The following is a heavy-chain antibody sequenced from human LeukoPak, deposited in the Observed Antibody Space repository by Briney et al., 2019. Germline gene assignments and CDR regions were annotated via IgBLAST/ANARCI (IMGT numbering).Heavy chain of an antibody. D-gene: IGHD3-9*01. V-gene: IGHV3-21*01. CDR1: GFTFSSYN. Sequence: GGSLRLSCAASGFTFSSYNMNWVRQAPGKGLEWVSSISSSNSYIYYADSVKGRFTISRDNAKNSLYLQMNSLRAEDTAVYYCARDLLVYNYYYMDVGGKGPTVTVSS. J-gene: IGHJ6*03. CDR2: ISSSNSYI. CDR3: ARDLLVYNYYYMDV.